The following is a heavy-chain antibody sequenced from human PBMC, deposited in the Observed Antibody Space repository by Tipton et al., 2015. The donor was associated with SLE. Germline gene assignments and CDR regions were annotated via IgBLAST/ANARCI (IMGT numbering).Heavy chain of an antibody. CDR1: GFTFSSYW. V-gene: IGHV3-7*01. J-gene: IGHJ5*02. Sequence: SLRLSCAASGFTFSSYWINWVRQAPGKGLEWVANIKQDGSEKYYVNSVKGRFTISRDNAKNSLYLQMNTLRAEDTGVYYCAREGCSGGSCYHNWFDPWGQGTLVTVSS. CDR2: IKQDGSEK. D-gene: IGHD2-15*01. CDR3: AREGCSGGSCYHNWFDP.